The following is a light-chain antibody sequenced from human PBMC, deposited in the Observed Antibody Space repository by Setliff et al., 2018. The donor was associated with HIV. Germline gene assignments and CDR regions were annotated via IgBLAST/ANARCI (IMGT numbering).Light chain of an antibody. V-gene: IGLV2-23*01. CDR3: CSNTGSNTYV. CDR1: SSDVGRYNL. CDR2: QAS. J-gene: IGLJ1*01. Sequence: QSALTQPASVSGSPGQSITISCTGTSSDVGRYNLVSWYQQHPGKPPKLMIYQASKRPSGVSNRFSGSKSGNTASLTISGLQAEDEADYYCCSNTGSNTYVFGTWTKVTVL.